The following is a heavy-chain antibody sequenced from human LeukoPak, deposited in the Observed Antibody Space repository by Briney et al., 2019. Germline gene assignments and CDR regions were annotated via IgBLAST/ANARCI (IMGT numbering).Heavy chain of an antibody. V-gene: IGHV3-7*01. Sequence: ETLSLTCAVSGGSISNGNWWSWVRQAPGKGLEWVANIKQDGSEKYYVDSVKGRFTISRDNAKNSLYLQMNSLRAEDTAVYYCARARYALVWYWGQGTLVTVSS. D-gene: IGHD5-12*01. CDR3: ARARYALVWY. J-gene: IGHJ4*02. CDR2: IKQDGSEK. CDR1: GGSISNGNW.